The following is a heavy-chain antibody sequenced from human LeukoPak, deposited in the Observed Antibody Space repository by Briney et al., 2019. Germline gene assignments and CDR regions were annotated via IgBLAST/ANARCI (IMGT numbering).Heavy chain of an antibody. D-gene: IGHD5-24*01. CDR1: GYTFTAYY. CDR2: ISPNSGDT. CDR3: ARDRVRDGYNHFDY. J-gene: IGHJ4*02. Sequence: ASVTVSCKASGYTFTAYYLHWVRQAPGQGLEWMGWISPNSGDTNYAQKFQGRVTMTRDTSIGTAYMELSGLRSDDTAVYYCARDRVRDGYNHFDYWGQGTLVTVSS. V-gene: IGHV1-2*02.